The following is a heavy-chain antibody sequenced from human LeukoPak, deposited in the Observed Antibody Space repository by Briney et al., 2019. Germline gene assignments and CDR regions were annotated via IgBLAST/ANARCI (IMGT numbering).Heavy chain of an antibody. V-gene: IGHV3-74*01. CDR2: IASDGSST. Sequence: PGGSLRLSCAVSGFTVSSNCMNWVRQAPGKGLVWVSRIASDGSSTTYADSVKGRFSISRDNAKNTLYLQMNSLRVEDTAVYYCARGRPHGNDYWGQGTLVTVSS. D-gene: IGHD4-23*01. CDR1: GFTVSSNC. CDR3: ARGRPHGNDY. J-gene: IGHJ4*02.